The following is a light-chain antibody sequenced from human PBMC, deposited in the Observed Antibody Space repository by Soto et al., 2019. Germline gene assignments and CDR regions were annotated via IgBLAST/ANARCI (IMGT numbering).Light chain of an antibody. Sequence: QAVVTQEPSLTVSPGGTVTLTCASSTGAVTSAYYPDWFQQQLGQAPRALIYSTTNGHPWTTARFSGSLLGGKAALTLSGVQPEDDADYYCLLYDVGAWVFGGGTQVTVL. V-gene: IGLV7-43*01. CDR2: STT. CDR3: LLYDVGAWV. CDR1: TGAVTSAYY. J-gene: IGLJ3*02.